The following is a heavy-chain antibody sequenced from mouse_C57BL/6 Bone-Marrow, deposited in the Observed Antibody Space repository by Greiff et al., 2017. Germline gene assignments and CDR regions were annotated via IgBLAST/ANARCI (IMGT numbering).Heavy chain of an antibody. V-gene: IGHV1-72*01. CDR3: AREGVTTVVATDY. CDR1: GYTFTSYW. J-gene: IGHJ2*01. CDR2: IDPNSGGT. D-gene: IGHD1-1*01. Sequence: VQLQQPGAELVKPGASVKLSCKASGYTFTSYWMHWVKQRPGRGLEWIGRIDPNSGGTKYNEKFKSKATLTVDKPSSTAYMQRSSLTSEDAAVYYCAREGVTTVVATDYWGQGTTLTVSS.